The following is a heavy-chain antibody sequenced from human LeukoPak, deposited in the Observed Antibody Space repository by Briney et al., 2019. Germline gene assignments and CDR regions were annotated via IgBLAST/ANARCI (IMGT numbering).Heavy chain of an antibody. CDR2: FSSSSSYI. V-gene: IGHV3-21*04. CDR1: GFTFSSYS. D-gene: IGHD6-25*01. CDR3: ARESPPARGWAFDY. J-gene: IGHJ4*02. Sequence: GGSLRLSCAASGFTFSSYSMNWVRQAPGKGLEWVSSFSSSSSYIYYADSVKGRFTISRDNAKNSLYLQMNSLRAADTAVYYCARESPPARGWAFDYWGQGTLVTVSS.